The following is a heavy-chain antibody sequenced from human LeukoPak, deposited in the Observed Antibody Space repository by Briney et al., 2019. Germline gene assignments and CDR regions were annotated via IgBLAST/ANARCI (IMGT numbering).Heavy chain of an antibody. CDR1: GFTFSSYG. CDR2: ISYDGSNK. D-gene: IGHD2-2*01. Sequence: GGSLRLSCAASGFTFSSYGMHWVRQAPGKGLEWVAVISYDGSNKYYADSVKGRFTISRDNSTNTLYLQMNSLRAEDTAVYYCAKDFNRYCSGTSCYPGGDYWGQGALVTVSS. CDR3: AKDFNRYCSGTSCYPGGDY. J-gene: IGHJ4*02. V-gene: IGHV3-30*18.